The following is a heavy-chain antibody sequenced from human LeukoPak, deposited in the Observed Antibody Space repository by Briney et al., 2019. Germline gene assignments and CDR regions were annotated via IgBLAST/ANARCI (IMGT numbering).Heavy chain of an antibody. CDR1: GGSISSYY. Sequence: SETLSLTCTVSGGSISSYYWSWIRQPPGKGLEWIGYIYYSGSTNYNPSLKSRVTISVDTSKNRFSLKLSSVTAADTAVYYCARNSGSYYQIYFDYWGQGTLVTVSS. CDR3: ARNSGSYYQIYFDY. V-gene: IGHV4-59*01. D-gene: IGHD1-26*01. CDR2: IYYSGST. J-gene: IGHJ4*02.